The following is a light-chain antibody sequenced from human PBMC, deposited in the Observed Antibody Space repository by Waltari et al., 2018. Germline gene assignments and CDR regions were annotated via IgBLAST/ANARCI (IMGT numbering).Light chain of an antibody. CDR2: DVT. Sequence: QSALTQPPSVSGSPGQSVTISCTGTSSDVGSYTFVSWYQQHPDKAPKLWIYDVTKRPSGVPDPFSGSKSGNAASLTISGLQGEDEADYYCCSYAGSYTYVFGTGTKVTAL. CDR3: CSYAGSYTYV. V-gene: IGLV2-11*01. CDR1: SSDVGSYTF. J-gene: IGLJ1*01.